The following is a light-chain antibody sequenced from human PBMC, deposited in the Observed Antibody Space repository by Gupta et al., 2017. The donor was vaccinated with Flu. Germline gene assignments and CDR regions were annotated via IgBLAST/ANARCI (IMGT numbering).Light chain of an antibody. CDR1: GSDVGGYNY. Sequence: QSALTQPAFVSGSPGQSIPISCTGTGSDVGGYNYVSWYQQHPGRAPKLMLYEVTNRPSGVSSRFSGSKSGNTAYLTISGLQAEDEADYDCSKYTSRRNWMLGGG. J-gene: IGLJ3*02. V-gene: IGLV2-14*01. CDR3: SKYTSRRNWM. CDR2: EVT.